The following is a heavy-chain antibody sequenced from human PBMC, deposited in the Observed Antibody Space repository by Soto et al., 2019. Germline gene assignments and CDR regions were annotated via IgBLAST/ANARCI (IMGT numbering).Heavy chain of an antibody. D-gene: IGHD6-6*01. CDR1: GGSISSGGYY. CDR3: ARGSSIARLYYGVDV. V-gene: IGHV4-31*03. J-gene: IGHJ6*02. CDR2: NYYSGIT. Sequence: SETLSLTCTVSGGSISSGGYYWTWIRQHPGKGLEWIGYNYYSGITYYNPSLKSRVTISLDTSKNQFSLKLSSVTAADTAVYYCARGSSIARLYYGVDVWGQGTTVTVSS.